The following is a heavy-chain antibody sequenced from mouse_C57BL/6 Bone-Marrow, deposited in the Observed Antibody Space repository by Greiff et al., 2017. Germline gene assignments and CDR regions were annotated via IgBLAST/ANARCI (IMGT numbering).Heavy chain of an antibody. J-gene: IGHJ3*01. D-gene: IGHD2-12*01. V-gene: IGHV1-81*01. CDR2: IYPRSGNT. CDR1: GYTFTSYG. CDR3: AGLRRASFAD. Sequence: QVQLQQSGAELARPGASVKLSCKASGYTFTSYGISWVQQRPGQGLEWIGEIYPRSGNTYYNEKFKGKATLTADKSSSTAYMELRSLTSEDSAVYFCAGLRRASFADWGQGTLVTVSA.